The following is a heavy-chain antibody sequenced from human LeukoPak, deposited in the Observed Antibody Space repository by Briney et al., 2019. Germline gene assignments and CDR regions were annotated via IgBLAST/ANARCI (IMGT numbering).Heavy chain of an antibody. CDR1: GYTFTGHY. V-gene: IGHV1-2*02. CDR3: ARPPIAVAGTDAFDI. D-gene: IGHD6-19*01. CDR2: INPNSGGT. Sequence: ASVKVSCKASGYTFTGHYMHWVRQAPGQGLEWMGWINPNSGGTNYAQKFQGRVTMTRDTSISTAYMELSRLRSDDTAVYYCARPPIAVAGTDAFDIWGQGTMVTVSS. J-gene: IGHJ3*02.